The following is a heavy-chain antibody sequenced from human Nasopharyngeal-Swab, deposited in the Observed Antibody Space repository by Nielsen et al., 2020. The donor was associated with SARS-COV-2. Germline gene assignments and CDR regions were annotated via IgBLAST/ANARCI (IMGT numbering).Heavy chain of an antibody. Sequence: WVRQAPGQGLEWMGRIIPILGIPNYAQKFQGRLTITADTSTTTAYMELSSLRSEDTAAYYCASPVEMSTTWGQGTLVTVSS. CDR2: IIPILGIP. D-gene: IGHD5-24*01. CDR3: ASPVEMSTT. J-gene: IGHJ5*02. V-gene: IGHV1-69*02.